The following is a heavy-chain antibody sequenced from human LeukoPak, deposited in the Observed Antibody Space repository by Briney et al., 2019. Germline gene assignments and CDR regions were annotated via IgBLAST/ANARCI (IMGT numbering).Heavy chain of an antibody. V-gene: IGHV1-46*01. CDR2: TNPSGSST. CDR3: ARDLGGYCSSTSCYPFLDAFDI. J-gene: IGHJ3*02. CDR1: GYIFTRYY. D-gene: IGHD2-2*01. Sequence: GHSVKVSCMPFGYIFTRYYMHWVRQPPGQVLEWMGITNPSGSSTSYAQKFQGRVTMTRDTSTSTVYMELSSLRSEDTAVYYCARDLGGYCSSTSCYPFLDAFDIWGQGTMVTVSS.